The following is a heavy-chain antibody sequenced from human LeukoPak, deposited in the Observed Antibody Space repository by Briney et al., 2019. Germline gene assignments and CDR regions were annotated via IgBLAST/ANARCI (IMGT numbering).Heavy chain of an antibody. CDR3: AKELYGDHVGWFDP. CDR2: ISGSGGST. D-gene: IGHD4-17*01. CDR1: GFTFSSYA. Sequence: GSLRLSRAASGFTFSSYAMSWVRQAPGKGLEWFSAISGSGGSTYYADSVKGRFTISRDNSKNTLYLQKNGLRAEDTAVYYCAKELYGDHVGWFDPWGQGTRVTVSS. V-gene: IGHV3-23*01. J-gene: IGHJ5*02.